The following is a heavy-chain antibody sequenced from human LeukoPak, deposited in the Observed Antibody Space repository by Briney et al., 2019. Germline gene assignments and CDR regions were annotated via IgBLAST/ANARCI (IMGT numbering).Heavy chain of an antibody. Sequence: GASVKVSCKASGYTFTNYAMHWVRQAPGQRLEWMGWINTGNGSTKYSQEFQGRVTITRDTSANTAYMELSSLRSEDMAVYYCARAVKYRSGPLTDLLPYYFDYWGQGTLVTVSS. CDR2: INTGNGST. D-gene: IGHD6-19*01. CDR3: ARAVKYRSGPLTDLLPYYFDY. CDR1: GYTFTNYA. J-gene: IGHJ4*02. V-gene: IGHV1-3*03.